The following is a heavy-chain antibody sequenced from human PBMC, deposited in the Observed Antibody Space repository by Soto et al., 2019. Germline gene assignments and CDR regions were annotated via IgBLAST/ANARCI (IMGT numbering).Heavy chain of an antibody. CDR2: IYYSGST. CDR3: ARVTTVTDQIYYYYYGMDV. D-gene: IGHD4-4*01. V-gene: IGHV4-30-4*01. CDR1: GGSISSGDYY. Sequence: SETLSLTRTVSGGSISSGDYYWSWIRQPPGKGLEWIGYIYYSGSTYYNPSLKSRVTISVDTSKNQFSLKLSSVTAADTAVYYCARVTTVTDQIYYYYYGMDVWGQGTTVTV. J-gene: IGHJ6*02.